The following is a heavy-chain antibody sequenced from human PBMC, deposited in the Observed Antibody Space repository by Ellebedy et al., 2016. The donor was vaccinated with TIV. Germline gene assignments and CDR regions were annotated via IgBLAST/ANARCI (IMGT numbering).Heavy chain of an antibody. Sequence: GGSLRLSCAASGFTFSSYDMHRVRQVTGEGLEWVSGITTGGATNYAGSVKGRFTISRENAKNSLYLQMNSLRDGDTAVYYCSRVIRDTSGWYHFDFWGRGTLVTVSS. D-gene: IGHD6-19*01. CDR2: ITTGGAT. CDR3: SRVIRDTSGWYHFDF. V-gene: IGHV3-13*01. CDR1: GFTFSSYD. J-gene: IGHJ4*02.